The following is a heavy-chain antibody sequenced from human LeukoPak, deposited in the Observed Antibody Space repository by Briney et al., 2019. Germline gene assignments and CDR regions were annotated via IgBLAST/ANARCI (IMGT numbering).Heavy chain of an antibody. J-gene: IGHJ4*02. V-gene: IGHV5-51*01. CDR2: IYPGDSDT. D-gene: IGHD3-3*01. Sequence: GESLKISCKGSGSSFTSYWIGWVRQMPGTGLEWMGIIYPGDSDTRYSPSFQGQVTTSADKSISTAYLQWSSLKASDTAMYYCARFEDFWSGFNDYWGQGTLVTVSS. CDR1: GSSFTSYW. CDR3: ARFEDFWSGFNDY.